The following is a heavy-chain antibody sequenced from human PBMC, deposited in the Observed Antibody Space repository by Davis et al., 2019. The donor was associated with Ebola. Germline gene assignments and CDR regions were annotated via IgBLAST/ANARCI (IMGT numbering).Heavy chain of an antibody. V-gene: IGHV5-51*01. D-gene: IGHD3-16*02. CDR3: ARHLLSSNYFYGVDV. CDR1: GYSFTNHW. CDR2: IYPRDSDT. Sequence: GESLKISCKASGYSFTNHWIGWVRQVPGKGLEWMGIIYPRDSDTKYSPSFQGQVTISVDESINSAYLQWSSLKASDTAIYYCARHLLSSNYFYGVDVWGQGTTVTVSS. J-gene: IGHJ6*02.